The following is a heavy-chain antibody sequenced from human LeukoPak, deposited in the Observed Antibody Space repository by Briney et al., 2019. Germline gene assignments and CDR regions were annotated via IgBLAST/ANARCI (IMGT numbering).Heavy chain of an antibody. J-gene: IGHJ4*02. D-gene: IGHD5-12*01. CDR3: AREDIVATIGGLYY. CDR1: GYTFTGYY. Sequence: ASVKVSCKASGYTFTGYYMHWVRQAPGQGLEWMGWINPNSGGTNYAQKFQGRVTMTRDTSISTAYMELSRLRSDDTAVYYCAREDIVATIGGLYYWGQGTLVTVSS. CDR2: INPNSGGT. V-gene: IGHV1-2*02.